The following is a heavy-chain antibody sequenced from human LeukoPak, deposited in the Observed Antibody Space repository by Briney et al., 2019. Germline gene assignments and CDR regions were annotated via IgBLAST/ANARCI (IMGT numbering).Heavy chain of an antibody. CDR1: GDSLNSYY. Sequence: SETLSLTCTVSGDSLNSYYWSWIRQPPGQGLQWIGYIFYSGSSNYNASLRSRVAISVDTSKNQFSLKLTSVTAADTAVYYCAGRAARFFDYWGQGILVTVSS. J-gene: IGHJ4*02. V-gene: IGHV4-59*01. CDR3: AGRAARFFDY. D-gene: IGHD6-25*01. CDR2: IFYSGSS.